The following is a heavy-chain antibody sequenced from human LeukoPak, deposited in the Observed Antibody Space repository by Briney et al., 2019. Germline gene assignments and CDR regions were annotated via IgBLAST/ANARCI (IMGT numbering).Heavy chain of an antibody. CDR1: GGSISSSSYY. CDR3: AREPPNSNRVSSNYYGSGSRDY. Sequence: SETLSLTCTVSGGSISSSSYYWGWIRQPPGKGLEWIGSIYYSGSTYYNPSLKSRVTISVDTSKNQFSLKLSSVTAADTAVYYCAREPPNSNRVSSNYYGSGSRDYWGQGTLVTVSS. D-gene: IGHD3-10*01. J-gene: IGHJ4*02. V-gene: IGHV4-39*07. CDR2: IYYSGST.